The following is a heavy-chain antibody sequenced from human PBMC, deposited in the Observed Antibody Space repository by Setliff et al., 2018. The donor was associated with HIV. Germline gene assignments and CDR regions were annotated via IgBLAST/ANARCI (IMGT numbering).Heavy chain of an antibody. J-gene: IGHJ4*02. CDR2: IYYSGST. V-gene: IGHV4-39*07. CDR3: ARGYSSGWTGYFDY. Sequence: ASETLSLTCTVSGGSISNNNYYWGWIRQPPGKGLEWIGSIYYSGSTYYSPSLRSRVTISVDRSKNQFSLRLSSVTAADTAVYYCARGYSSGWTGYFDYWGQGTLVTVSS. D-gene: IGHD6-19*01. CDR1: GGSISNNNYY.